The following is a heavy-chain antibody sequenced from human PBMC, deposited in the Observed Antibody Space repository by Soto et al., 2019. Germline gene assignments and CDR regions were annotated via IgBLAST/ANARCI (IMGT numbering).Heavy chain of an antibody. CDR3: ARAPPYSDTGTFQH. CDR2: INHSGST. D-gene: IGHD1-7*01. CDR1: GGSFSGYY. J-gene: IGHJ1*01. V-gene: IGHV4-34*01. Sequence: SETLSLTCAVYGGSFSGYYWSWIRQPPGKGLEWIGEINHSGSTNYNPTLKSRVTISVDTSKNQFSLKLSSVTAADTAVYYCARAPPYSDTGTFQHWGQGTLVTVSS.